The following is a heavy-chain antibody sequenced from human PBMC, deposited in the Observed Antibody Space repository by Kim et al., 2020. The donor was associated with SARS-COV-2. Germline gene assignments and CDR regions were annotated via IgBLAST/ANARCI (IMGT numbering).Heavy chain of an antibody. D-gene: IGHD3-22*01. CDR2: INPNSGGT. Sequence: ASVKVSCKASGYTFTDYYIHWVRQAPGQGLEWMGWINPNSGGTNYAQKFQGRVTMTRDMSISTTYMEVSRLISDDTAVYYCARGYSYYDSSGYYKYWGQG. CDR3: ARGYSYYDSSGYYKY. CDR1: GYTFTDYY. V-gene: IGHV1-2*02. J-gene: IGHJ4*02.